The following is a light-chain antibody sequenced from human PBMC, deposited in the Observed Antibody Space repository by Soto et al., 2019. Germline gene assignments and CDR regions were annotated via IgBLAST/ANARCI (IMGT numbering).Light chain of an antibody. CDR1: QSVSSN. J-gene: IGKJ1*01. CDR2: AAS. CDR3: QQYHTGPPWT. V-gene: IGKV3-15*01. Sequence: ELVMTQSPATLSVSPGERATLSCRASQSVSSNVAWYQLKPGQAPRLVIYAASTRATGIPATFSGSGSGTEFTLTISSLQSEDVAVYYCQQYHTGPPWTFGQGTRVEIK.